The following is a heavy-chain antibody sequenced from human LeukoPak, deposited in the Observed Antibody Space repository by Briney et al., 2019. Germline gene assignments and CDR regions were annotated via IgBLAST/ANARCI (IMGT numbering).Heavy chain of an antibody. J-gene: IGHJ4*02. CDR1: GFSFSSYS. CDR2: ISSSSSTI. V-gene: IGHV3-48*01. CDR3: ARGPYSSSWRFDY. Sequence: GGSLRLSCAASGFSFSSYSMNWVRQAPGKGLEWVSCISSSSSTIYYADSVKGRFTISRDNSKNTLYLQMNSLRAEDTAVYYCARGPYSSSWRFDYWGQGTLVTVSS. D-gene: IGHD6-13*01.